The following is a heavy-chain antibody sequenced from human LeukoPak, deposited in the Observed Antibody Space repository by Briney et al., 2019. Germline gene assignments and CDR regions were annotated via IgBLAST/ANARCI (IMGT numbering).Heavy chain of an antibody. D-gene: IGHD1-1*01. CDR3: ARDCRLNCARQPGFDS. Sequence: PGGSLRLSCTASGFTFSNFWMGWVRQAPGKGLEWVSYISSSSSPINYADSVKGRFTISRDNAKNSLYLQMNSLRDEDTAVYYCARDCRLNCARQPGFDSWGQGTLVTVSS. J-gene: IGHJ5*01. CDR2: ISSSSSPI. CDR1: GFTFSNFW. V-gene: IGHV3-48*02.